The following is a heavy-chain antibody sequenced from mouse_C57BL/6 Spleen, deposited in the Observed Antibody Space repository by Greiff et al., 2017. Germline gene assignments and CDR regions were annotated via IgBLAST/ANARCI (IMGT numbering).Heavy chain of an antibody. D-gene: IGHD4-1*01. J-gene: IGHJ2*01. Sequence: QVQLQQPGAELVKPGASVKLSCKASGYTFTSYWMHWVKQRPGRGLEWIGRIDPNSGGTKYNEKFKSKVTLTVDKPTSTADMQLSSLTSEDTAVYYCARNWDYWGQGTTRTVSS. CDR2: IDPNSGGT. V-gene: IGHV1-72*01. CDR1: GYTFTSYW. CDR3: ARNWDY.